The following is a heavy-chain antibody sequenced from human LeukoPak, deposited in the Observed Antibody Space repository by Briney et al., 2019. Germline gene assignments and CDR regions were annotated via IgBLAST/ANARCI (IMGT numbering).Heavy chain of an antibody. Sequence: ASVKVSCKASGYTFTGYYMHWVRQAPGQGLEWMGWINPNSGGTNYAQKFQGRVTMTRDTSISTAYMELSSLRSEDTAVYYCAGPPYCGGDCYRFRLDAEYFQHWGQGTLVTVSS. D-gene: IGHD2-21*02. J-gene: IGHJ1*01. CDR2: INPNSGGT. CDR3: AGPPYCGGDCYRFRLDAEYFQH. V-gene: IGHV1-2*02. CDR1: GYTFTGYY.